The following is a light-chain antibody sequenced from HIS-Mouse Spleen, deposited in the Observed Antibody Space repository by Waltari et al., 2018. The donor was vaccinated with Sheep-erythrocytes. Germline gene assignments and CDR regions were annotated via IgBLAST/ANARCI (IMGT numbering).Light chain of an antibody. Sequence: DVVMXXXXLSLPXTLGXXASXSXXSSXTLVHSDGXPYLNCXXQRXGXSPRRLIYKVSNRDSXVPDRFSXXGSXTDFTLKISRVEAEDVGVYXCMQGTHWPXYXFXQGTXLEI. J-gene: IGKJ2*01. V-gene: IGKV2-30*02. CDR1: XTLVHSDGXPY. CDR3: MQGTHWPXYX. CDR2: KVS.